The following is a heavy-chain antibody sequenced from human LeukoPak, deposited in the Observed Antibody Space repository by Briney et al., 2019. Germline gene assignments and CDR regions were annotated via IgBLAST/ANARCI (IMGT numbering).Heavy chain of an antibody. V-gene: IGHV3-64*01. Sequence: PGGSLRLSCPADGFTFRSYGMDCVRQAPGKGLEYVAAISSNGGSTDYANSVKGRFTISRDNSKNTLYLQMGSLRAEDMAVYYCPRISISYDYDYWGQGTLVTVSS. CDR1: GFTFRSYG. CDR3: PRISISYDYDY. J-gene: IGHJ4*02. CDR2: ISSNGGST. D-gene: IGHD4-11*01.